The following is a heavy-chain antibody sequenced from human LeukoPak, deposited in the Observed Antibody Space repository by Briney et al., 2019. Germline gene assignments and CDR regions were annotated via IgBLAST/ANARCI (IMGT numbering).Heavy chain of an antibody. V-gene: IGHV3-23*01. CDR3: AKDLYDRSTSPPPNWFDP. D-gene: IGHD3-22*01. CDR1: GFTFSTYA. Sequence: GGSLRLSCAASGFTFSTYAMNWVRQTPGKGLEWVSAITGSGGSTYYTDSVKGRFTISRDNSKNTLYLQMNSLRAEDTAKYYCAKDLYDRSTSPPPNWFDPWGQGTLVTVSS. CDR2: ITGSGGST. J-gene: IGHJ5*02.